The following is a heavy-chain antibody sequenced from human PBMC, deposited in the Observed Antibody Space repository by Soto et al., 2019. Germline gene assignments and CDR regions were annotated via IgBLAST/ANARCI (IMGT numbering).Heavy chain of an antibody. CDR2: IHYSGST. Sequence: SETLSLTCTVSGGSISSGGYYWSWLRQHPGKGVEWIGYIHYSGSTKYNPSLRSRVTLSLDTSKNQFSLRLNSVIAADTAVYYCATWDRRLDPWGQGTLVTVSS. CDR1: GGSISSGGYY. J-gene: IGHJ5*02. CDR3: ATWDRRLDP. V-gene: IGHV4-61*08. D-gene: IGHD1-26*01.